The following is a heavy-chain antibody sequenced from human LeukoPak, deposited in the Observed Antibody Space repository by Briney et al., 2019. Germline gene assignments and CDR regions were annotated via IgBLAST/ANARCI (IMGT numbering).Heavy chain of an antibody. D-gene: IGHD5-12*01. CDR3: ARERNSGYDWYFDY. CDR1: GFTFSSYW. Sequence: GGSLRLXCAASGFTFSSYWMSWVRQAPGKGLECVANIKQDGSEKYYVDSVKGRFTISRDNAKNSLYLQMNSLRAEDTAVYYCARERNSGYDWYFDYWGQGTLVTVSS. V-gene: IGHV3-7*01. CDR2: IKQDGSEK. J-gene: IGHJ4*02.